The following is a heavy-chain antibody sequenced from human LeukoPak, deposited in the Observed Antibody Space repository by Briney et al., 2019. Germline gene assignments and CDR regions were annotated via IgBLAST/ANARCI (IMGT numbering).Heavy chain of an antibody. CDR1: GFTFSSYS. V-gene: IGHV3-21*01. J-gene: IGHJ4*02. CDR3: ARAKHGSGSYWDLDY. CDR2: ISSSSSYI. D-gene: IGHD3-10*01. Sequence: PGGSLRLSCAASGFTFSSYSMNWVRQAPGKGLEWVSSISSSSSYIYYADSVKGRFTISRDNAKNSLYLQMNSLRAEDTAVYYCARAKHGSGSYWDLDYWGQGTLVTVSS.